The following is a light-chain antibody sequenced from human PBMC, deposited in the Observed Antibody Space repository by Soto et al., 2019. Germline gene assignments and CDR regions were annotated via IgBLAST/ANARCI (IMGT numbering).Light chain of an antibody. Sequence: PGERATLSCRASQSLTNNYFAWXQQXPGXXLXXLIDGASTRATGIPDRFSGSASGTDFTLTISRLEPEDFAVYYCQQYGSSGTFGQGTKVDIK. J-gene: IGKJ1*01. CDR2: GAS. CDR1: QSLTNNY. CDR3: QQYGSSGT. V-gene: IGKV3-20*01.